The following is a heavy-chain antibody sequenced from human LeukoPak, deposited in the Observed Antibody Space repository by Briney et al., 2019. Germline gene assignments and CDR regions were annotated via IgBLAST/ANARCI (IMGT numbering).Heavy chain of an antibody. Sequence: SETLSLTCTVSGGSISSSSYYWGWIRQPPGRGLEWIGSIYYSGSTYYNPSLKSRVTISVDTSKNQFSLKLSSVTAADTAVYYCARQTFITGIDYWGQGTLVTVPS. CDR3: ARQTFITGIDY. V-gene: IGHV4-39*01. CDR1: GGSISSSSYY. D-gene: IGHD3-22*01. CDR2: IYYSGST. J-gene: IGHJ4*02.